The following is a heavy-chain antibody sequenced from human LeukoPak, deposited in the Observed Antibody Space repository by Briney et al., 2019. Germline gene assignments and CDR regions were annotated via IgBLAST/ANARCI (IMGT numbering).Heavy chain of an antibody. V-gene: IGHV4-34*01. CDR3: ARSGRGTYYYFDL. D-gene: IGHD1-26*01. CDR2: INHSGST. CDR1: GGSFSIYY. Sequence: SETLSLTCTVSGGSFSIYYWSWIRQPPGKGLEWIGEINHSGSTNYNPSLKSRVTISVDTSKNQFSLKLSSVTAADTAVYYCARSGRGTYYYFDLWGQGTLVTVSS. J-gene: IGHJ4*02.